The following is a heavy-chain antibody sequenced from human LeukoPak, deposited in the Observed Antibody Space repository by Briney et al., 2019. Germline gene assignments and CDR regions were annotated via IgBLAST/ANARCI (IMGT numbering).Heavy chain of an antibody. V-gene: IGHV3-23*01. J-gene: IGHJ6*02. CDR2: VIATDAST. CDR3: AKSSGPGGYYYYGMDV. D-gene: IGHD3-22*01. CDR1: GFTFTTYT. Sequence: GGSLRLSCAASGFTFTTYTMTWVRQAPGKGLEWVSSVIATDASTRYIDSVRGRFTISRDNSKSTLYLQMNSLRAEDTAVYYCAKSSGPGGYYYYGMDVWGQGTTVTVSS.